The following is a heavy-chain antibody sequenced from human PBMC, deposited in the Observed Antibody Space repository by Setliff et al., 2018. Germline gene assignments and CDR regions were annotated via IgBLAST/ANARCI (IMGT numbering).Heavy chain of an antibody. V-gene: IGHV3-23*03. J-gene: IGHJ4*02. D-gene: IGHD3-10*01. Sequence: PGESLKISCAASGLTFSSDAMTWVRQTPGKGLEWVSVISSDGTSIYYADSVKGRFTISRDNSKKTLYLQMNSLRAEDTAVYYCAKGFRGGFDYWGQGTLVTVSS. CDR3: AKGFRGGFDY. CDR1: GLTFSSDA. CDR2: ISSDGTSI.